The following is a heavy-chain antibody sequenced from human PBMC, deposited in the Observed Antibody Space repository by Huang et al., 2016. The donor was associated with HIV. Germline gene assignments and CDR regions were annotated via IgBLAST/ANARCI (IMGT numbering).Heavy chain of an antibody. CDR1: RGSLSGYY. CDR3: AREVMTSFGGPFDP. CDR2: INYGGTI. D-gene: IGHD3-16*01. Sequence: QVQLYQWGAGLLRPSETLSLTCAVYRGSLSGYYWSWIRQSPEKGLEWIGEINYGGTINYNPSLKSLVTISVDTSKKQLSLKLKSVTAADTAVYYCAREVMTSFGGPFDPWGQGTLVAVSS. J-gene: IGHJ5*02. V-gene: IGHV4-34*01.